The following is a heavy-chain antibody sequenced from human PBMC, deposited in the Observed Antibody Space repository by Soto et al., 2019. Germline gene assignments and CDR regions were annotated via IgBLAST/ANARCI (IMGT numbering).Heavy chain of an antibody. Sequence: GGSLRLSCAASGFTFSSYAMSWVRQAPGKGLEWVSAISGSGGSTYYADSVKGRFTISRDNSKNTLYLQMNSLRAEDTDVYYCAAAENDYSNYGFDYWGQGTLVTVSS. CDR2: ISGSGGST. D-gene: IGHD4-4*01. CDR1: GFTFSSYA. J-gene: IGHJ4*02. CDR3: AAAENDYSNYGFDY. V-gene: IGHV3-23*01.